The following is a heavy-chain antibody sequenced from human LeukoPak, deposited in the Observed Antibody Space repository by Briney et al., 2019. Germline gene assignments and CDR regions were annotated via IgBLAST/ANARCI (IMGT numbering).Heavy chain of an antibody. CDR2: ISSSSYI. V-gene: IGHV3-21*01. CDR1: GFTFSSYS. J-gene: IGHJ4*02. CDR3: ARDEVHYYDSSGPTMTIDY. D-gene: IGHD3-22*01. Sequence: GGSLRLSCAASGFTFSSYSMNWVRQAPGKGLEWVSSISSSSYIYYADSVKGRFTITRDNDKTSLYLQMNSLRAEDTAVYYCARDEVHYYDSSGPTMTIDYWGQGTLVTVSS.